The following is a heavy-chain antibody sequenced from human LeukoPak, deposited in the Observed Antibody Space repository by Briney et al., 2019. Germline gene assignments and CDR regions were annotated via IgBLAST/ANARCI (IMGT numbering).Heavy chain of an antibody. CDR2: ISYDESNK. V-gene: IGHV3-30*03. CDR3: ARDRITMVRGVKGGGYFDY. D-gene: IGHD3-10*01. Sequence: PGRSLRLSCAVSGFIFSSYGMHWVRQAPGKGLEWVAAISYDESNKYYADSVKGRFTISRDNSKNTLYLQMNSLRAEDTAVYYCARDRITMVRGVKGGGYFDYWGQGTLVTVSS. CDR1: GFIFSSYG. J-gene: IGHJ4*02.